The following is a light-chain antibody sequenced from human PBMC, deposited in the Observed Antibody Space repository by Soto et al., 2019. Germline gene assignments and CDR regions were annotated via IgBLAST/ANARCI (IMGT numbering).Light chain of an antibody. CDR2: GAS. CDR1: QSVSSN. Sequence: EIAMTQSPATLSVSPGERATLSCRASQSVSSNLAWYQQKPGQAPRLLIYGASTRATGIPARFSGSGSGTEFTLTISSLQSEDFAVYYCQQYNNWPLFVTFGPGTKVDIK. CDR3: QQYNNWPLFVT. V-gene: IGKV3-15*01. J-gene: IGKJ3*01.